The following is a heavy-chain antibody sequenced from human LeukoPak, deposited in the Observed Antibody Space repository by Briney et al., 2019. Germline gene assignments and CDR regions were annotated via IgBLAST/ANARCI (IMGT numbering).Heavy chain of an antibody. Sequence: GSLRLSCAASGFTFNSYGMHWVRQAPGKGLEWVAVIWYDGSNKYYADSVKGRFTISRDNSKNTLYLQMNSLRAEDTAVYYCAKFSGPYSSGWYFDYWGQGTLVTVSS. CDR2: IWYDGSNK. CDR1: GFTFNSYG. V-gene: IGHV3-33*06. CDR3: AKFSGPYSSGWYFDY. D-gene: IGHD6-19*01. J-gene: IGHJ4*02.